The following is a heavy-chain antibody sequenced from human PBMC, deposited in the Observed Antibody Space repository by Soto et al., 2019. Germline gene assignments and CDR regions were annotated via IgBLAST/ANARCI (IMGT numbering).Heavy chain of an antibody. CDR2: ISYDGSDE. Sequence: QVQLVESGGGVVQPGRSLRLSCAGSGFTFSSYGMHWVRQAPGKGLEWVAVISYDGSDEYYGDSVKGRFTISRDDSQSKLYLQMNRMRVEDTAVYYYVNTASYDYDCGCSGLGQWGQGTLVTVSS. D-gene: IGHD3-16*01. J-gene: IGHJ1*01. V-gene: IGHV3-30*18. CDR1: GFTFSSYG. CDR3: VNTASYDYDCGCSGLGQ.